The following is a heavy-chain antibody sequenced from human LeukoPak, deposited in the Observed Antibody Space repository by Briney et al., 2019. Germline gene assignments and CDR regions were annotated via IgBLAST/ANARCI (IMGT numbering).Heavy chain of an antibody. CDR2: INPSGGST. CDR1: GYTFTSYY. V-gene: IGHV1-46*01. Sequence: ASVKVSCKASGYTFTSYYMHWVRQAPGQGLEWMGIINPSGGSTSYAQKFQGRVTMTRDTSTSTVYMELSSLRSEDTAVYYCARVSDRNHGSGAPPRFDYWGQGTLVTVSS. D-gene: IGHD3-10*01. CDR3: ARVSDRNHGSGAPPRFDY. J-gene: IGHJ4*02.